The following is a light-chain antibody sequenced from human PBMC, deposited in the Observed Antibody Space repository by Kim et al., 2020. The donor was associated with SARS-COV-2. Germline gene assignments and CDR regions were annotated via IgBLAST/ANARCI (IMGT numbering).Light chain of an antibody. V-gene: IGKV1-8*01. J-gene: IGKJ2*03. Sequence: SASTGDRVTITCRARQGISSYLAWYQQKPGKAPKLLIYAASTLQSGVPSRFSGSGSGTDFTLTISCLQSEDFATYYCQQYYSYPVSFGQGTKLEI. CDR1: QGISSY. CDR2: AAS. CDR3: QQYYSYPVS.